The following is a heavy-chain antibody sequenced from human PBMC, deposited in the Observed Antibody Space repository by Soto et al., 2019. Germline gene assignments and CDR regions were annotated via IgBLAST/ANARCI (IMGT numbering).Heavy chain of an antibody. CDR2: ISAYNGNT. D-gene: IGHD3-9*01. CDR1: GYTFTSYG. CDR3: ARDLGYYDILTGYYRLDY. Sequence: ASVKVSCKASGYTFTSYGISWVRQAPGQGLEWMGWISAYNGNTNYAQKLQGRVTMTTDTSTSTAYMELRSLRSDDTAVYYCARDLGYYDILTGYYRLDYWGQGTLVTVS. V-gene: IGHV1-18*01. J-gene: IGHJ4*02.